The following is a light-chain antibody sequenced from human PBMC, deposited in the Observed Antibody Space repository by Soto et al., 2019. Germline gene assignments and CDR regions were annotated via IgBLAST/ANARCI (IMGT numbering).Light chain of an antibody. J-gene: IGKJ1*01. Sequence: DIRMTQSPSSLSASVGDTVTITCRASQGISGYLSWFQHKPGEAPKLLIYTASSLQGGVPLRFSGRGSGTEFTLTIRSLQPDDFATYYCHHYNIYSPWTFGQGTKVDIK. V-gene: IGKV1-16*01. CDR2: TAS. CDR3: HHYNIYSPWT. CDR1: QGISGY.